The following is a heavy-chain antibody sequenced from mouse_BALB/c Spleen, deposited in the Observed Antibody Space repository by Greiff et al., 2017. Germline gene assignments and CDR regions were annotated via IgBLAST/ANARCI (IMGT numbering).Heavy chain of an antibody. V-gene: IGHV1-9*01. J-gene: IGHJ4*01. Sequence: QVQLKQSGAELMKPGASVKISCKATGYTFSSYWIEWVKQRPGHGLEWIGEILPGSGSTNYNEKFKGKATFTADTSSNTAYMQLSSLTSEDSAVYYCARVSTMITTGVYYAMDYWGQGTSVTVSS. CDR2: ILPGSGST. CDR1: GYTFSSYW. CDR3: ARVSTMITTGVYYAMDY. D-gene: IGHD2-4*01.